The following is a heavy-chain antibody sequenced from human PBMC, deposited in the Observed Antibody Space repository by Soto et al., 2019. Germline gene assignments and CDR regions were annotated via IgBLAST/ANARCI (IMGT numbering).Heavy chain of an antibody. CDR2: IFPADSEI. CDR3: ATSGSYYYDSSGSYGMDV. J-gene: IGHJ6*02. CDR1: GYTFTAYW. D-gene: IGHD3-22*01. Sequence: PGESLKISCQSFGYTFTAYWIAWVRQMPGKGLEWMGIIFPADSEIRYSPSFRGHVTISADKSISTAYLQWSSLKASDTAMYYCATSGSYYYDSSGSYGMDVWGHGTTVTVS. V-gene: IGHV5-51*01.